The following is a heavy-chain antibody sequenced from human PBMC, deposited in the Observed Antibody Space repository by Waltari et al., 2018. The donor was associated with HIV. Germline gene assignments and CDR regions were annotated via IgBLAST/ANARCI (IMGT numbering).Heavy chain of an antibody. D-gene: IGHD2-2*01. J-gene: IGHJ6*02. CDR3: ARARLVSRGQYCSTTSCLPHYYYYYGMDV. CDR1: GGSFSGSY. V-gene: IGHV4-34*01. Sequence: QVQLRQWGAGLLKPSETLSLTCAVYGGSFSGSYWSWIRQPPGKGLEWIGEINHSGSPHDNPSLKSRVTISVDTSKNQFSLKLTSVTAADTAVFYCARARLVSRGQYCSTTSCLPHYYYYYGMDVWGQGTTVTVSS. CDR2: INHSGSP.